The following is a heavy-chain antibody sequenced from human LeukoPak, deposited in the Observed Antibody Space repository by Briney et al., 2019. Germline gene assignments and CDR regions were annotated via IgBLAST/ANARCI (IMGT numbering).Heavy chain of an antibody. J-gene: IGHJ4*02. V-gene: IGHV3-23*01. CDR2: ISGSGGST. CDR1: GFTFSSYA. CDR3: AKDHLNYDILTGYLY. D-gene: IGHD3-9*01. Sequence: GSLRLSCAASGFTFSSYAMSWVRQAPGKGLEWVSAISGSGGSTYYADSVKGRFTISRDNSKNTLYLQMNSLRAEDTAVYYCAKDHLNYDILTGYLYWGQGTLVTVSS.